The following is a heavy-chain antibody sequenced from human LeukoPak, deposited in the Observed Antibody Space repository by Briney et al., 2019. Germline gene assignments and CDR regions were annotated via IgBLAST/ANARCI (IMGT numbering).Heavy chain of an antibody. V-gene: IGHV4-39*01. D-gene: IGHD3-22*01. CDR2: IYYSGST. Sequence: SETPSLTCTVSGGSISSSSYYWGWIRQPPGKGLEWIGSIYYSGSTTYYPSFKNRVTISVDTSKNQFSLKLSSVTAADRALYYCARQTTSGYLDYWGQGTLVTVS. J-gene: IGHJ4*02. CDR1: GGSISSSSYY. CDR3: ARQTTSGYLDY.